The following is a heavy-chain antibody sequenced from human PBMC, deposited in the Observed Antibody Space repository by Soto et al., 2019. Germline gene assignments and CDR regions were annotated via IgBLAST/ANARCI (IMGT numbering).Heavy chain of an antibody. D-gene: IGHD6-13*01. V-gene: IGHV4-34*01. CDR3: ARGIAAYRGLVRSSWLGYWFDH. CDR2: INHSGST. J-gene: IGHJ5*02. Sequence: SETLSLTCAVYGGSFSGYYWSWIRQPPGKGLEWIGEINHSGSTNYNPSLKSRVTISVDTSKNQFSLKLSSVTAADTAVYYCARGIAAYRGLVRSSWLGYWFDHWGQGTLVTVSS. CDR1: GGSFSGYY.